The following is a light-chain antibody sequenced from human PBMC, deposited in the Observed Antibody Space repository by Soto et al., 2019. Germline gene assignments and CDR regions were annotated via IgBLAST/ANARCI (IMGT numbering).Light chain of an antibody. J-gene: IGKJ4*01. CDR3: QQRNKWPLT. CDR2: VPS. Sequence: EIVMTQSPATLSVSPGDRATLSCRASQTINCRLFWYQQKPGQAPRLLIFVPSTRTTGVPARFSGSGSGTDFTLTISGLKPEDFAVYYCQQRNKWPLTFGQGTRVEIK. V-gene: IGKV3-15*01. CDR1: QTINCR.